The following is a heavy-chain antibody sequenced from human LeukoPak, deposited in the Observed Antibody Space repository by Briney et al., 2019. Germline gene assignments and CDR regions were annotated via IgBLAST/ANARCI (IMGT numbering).Heavy chain of an antibody. CDR3: ASLGYGPFDY. V-gene: IGHV3-7*01. CDR1: GFTFSSYW. Sequence: PGGSLRLSCAASGFTFSSYWMSWARQAPGKGLEWVANIKQNGSEKYYVDSVKGRFTISRDNAKNSLYLQMNSLRAEDTAVYYCASLGYGPFDYWGQGTLVTVSS. D-gene: IGHD5-18*01. J-gene: IGHJ4*02. CDR2: IKQNGSEK.